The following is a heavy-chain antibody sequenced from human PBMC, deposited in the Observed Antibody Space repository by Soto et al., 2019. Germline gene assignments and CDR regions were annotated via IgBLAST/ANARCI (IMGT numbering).Heavy chain of an antibody. D-gene: IGHD1-26*01. CDR1: GGSISSGIYH. CDR2: IYYSGRT. J-gene: IGHJ6*02. CDR3: ARDTLVGVDYYGMDV. Sequence: SETLSLTCTVSGGSISSGIYHWNWIRQHPGKGLEWIGYIYYSGRTDYNPALKSRVIIAVDTSQNQFSLKLSSVTAADTAVYYCARDTLVGVDYYGMDVWGQGTAVTVSS. V-gene: IGHV4-31*03.